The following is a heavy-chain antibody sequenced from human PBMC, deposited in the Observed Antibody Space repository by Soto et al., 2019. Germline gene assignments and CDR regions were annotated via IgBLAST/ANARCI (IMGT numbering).Heavy chain of an antibody. V-gene: IGHV1-3*01. Sequence: ASVKVSCKASGYSFTSYAMHCVRQAPGQRFEWMGWINAGNGNTKYSQKFQGRVTITRDTSASTAYMELRSLRSEDTAVYYCARDGGPFRTGINYGMDVWGQGTTVTVSS. J-gene: IGHJ6*02. CDR2: INAGNGNT. D-gene: IGHD1-1*01. CDR1: GYSFTSYA. CDR3: ARDGGPFRTGINYGMDV.